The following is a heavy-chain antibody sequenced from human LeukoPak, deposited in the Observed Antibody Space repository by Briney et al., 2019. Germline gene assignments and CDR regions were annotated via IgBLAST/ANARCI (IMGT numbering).Heavy chain of an antibody. CDR2: ISVGSNYI. Sequence: GGSLRLSCAASGYTFSSYSINWVRQAPGKGLEWVSSISVGSNYIYYADSVRGRFSISRDDARNSLYLQMDSLRGDDTAVYYCARLRRNSDRSGFYYYYDYWGQGTLVTVSS. D-gene: IGHD3-22*01. J-gene: IGHJ4*02. V-gene: IGHV3-21*01. CDR3: ARLRRNSDRSGFYYYYDY. CDR1: GYTFSSYS.